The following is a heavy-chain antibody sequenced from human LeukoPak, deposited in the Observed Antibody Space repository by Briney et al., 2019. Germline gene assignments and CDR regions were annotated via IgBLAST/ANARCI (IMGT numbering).Heavy chain of an antibody. CDR3: ARDWLSTGNDY. J-gene: IGHJ4*02. V-gene: IGHV1-46*01. CDR1: GYISTSYY. CDR2: INPSSGST. Sequence: ASVKVSCKASGYISTSYYMHWVRQPPGQGLEGMGIINPSSGSTSFAQKFQGRVTMTRDTSTSTVYMELSSLRSEDTAVYYCARDWLSTGNDYWGQGTLVTVSS. D-gene: IGHD5/OR15-5a*01.